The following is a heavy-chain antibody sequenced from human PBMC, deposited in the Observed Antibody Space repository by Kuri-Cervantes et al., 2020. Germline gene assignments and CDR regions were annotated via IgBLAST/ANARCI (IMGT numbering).Heavy chain of an antibody. J-gene: IGHJ5*02. CDR2: IRYDGYNK. CDR3: ARLGDPLRFPLNWFDP. Sequence: GGSLRLSCAASGFIFNTYGMHWVRQAPGKGLEWVSFIRYDGYNKFYEDSVKGRFTISRDNSKNTLYLQMNSLRAEDTAVYYCARLGDPLRFPLNWFDPWGQGTLVTVSS. CDR1: GFIFNTYG. V-gene: IGHV3-30*02. D-gene: IGHD3-3*01.